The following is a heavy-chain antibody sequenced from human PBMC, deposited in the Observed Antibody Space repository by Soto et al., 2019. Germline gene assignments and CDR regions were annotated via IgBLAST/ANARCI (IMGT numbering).Heavy chain of an antibody. D-gene: IGHD2-15*01. CDR1: GFTFSSYG. Sequence: GASLRLSCAASGFTFSSYGMHWVRQAPGRGLEWVGVISYDGSNKYYAGSVKGRFTISRDNSKNSLYLQMSSLRAEDTAVYYCLREGCSGNRCYIYGMDVGGQGTTVTVSS. J-gene: IGHJ6*02. CDR3: LREGCSGNRCYIYGMDV. V-gene: IGHV3-30*03. CDR2: ISYDGSNK.